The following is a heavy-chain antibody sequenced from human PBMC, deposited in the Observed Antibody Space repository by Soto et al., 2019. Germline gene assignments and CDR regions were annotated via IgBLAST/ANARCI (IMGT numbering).Heavy chain of an antibody. J-gene: IGHJ6*02. V-gene: IGHV4-59*08. D-gene: IGHD3-10*01. CDR3: ARQGFGQLHGLVDV. CDR2: IYHSGST. Sequence: QVQLQESGPGLVKPSETLSLTCSVSGGSITSHYCSWFRQPPGKGLEWVGYIYHSGSTSYNPSLKSRDTMSVDTSKNQFSLKVSSVTAADTALYYCARQGFGQLHGLVDVWGPGTTVTVSS. CDR1: GGSITSHY.